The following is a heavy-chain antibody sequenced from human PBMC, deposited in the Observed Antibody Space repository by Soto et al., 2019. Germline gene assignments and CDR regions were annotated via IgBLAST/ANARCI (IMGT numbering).Heavy chain of an antibody. V-gene: IGHV1-69*13. CDR3: ARDGPDVRPITIFGVVIIPPVC. Sequence: SVKVSCKASGGTFSSYAISWVRQAPGQGLEWMGGIIPILGTANYAQKFQGRVTITADESTSTAYMELSSLRSEDTAVYYCARDGPDVRPITIFGVVIIPPVCWGQGTLVTVSS. J-gene: IGHJ4*02. CDR2: IIPILGTA. D-gene: IGHD3-3*01. CDR1: GGTFSSYA.